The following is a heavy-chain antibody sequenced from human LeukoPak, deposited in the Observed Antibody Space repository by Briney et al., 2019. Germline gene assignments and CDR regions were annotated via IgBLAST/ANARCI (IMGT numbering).Heavy chain of an antibody. CDR1: ILTFNADV. Sequence: GGSLRLSCAAYILTFNADVMGWVRQAPGKGLECTSAISGSGGRTYYADSVKGRFAISRDNSRNTLYLQMNSLRLEDTAIYYCARVSGRIQIWPQPFGDGMDVWGQGTTVTVSS. V-gene: IGHV3-23*01. CDR3: ARVSGRIQIWPQPFGDGMDV. D-gene: IGHD5-18*01. J-gene: IGHJ6*02. CDR2: ISGSGGRT.